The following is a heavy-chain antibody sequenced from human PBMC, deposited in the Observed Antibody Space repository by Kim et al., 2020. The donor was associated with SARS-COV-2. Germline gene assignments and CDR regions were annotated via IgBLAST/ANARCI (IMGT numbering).Heavy chain of an antibody. V-gene: IGHV3-30*18. D-gene: IGHD3-10*01. CDR1: GFTFRTLS. J-gene: IGHJ4*02. Sequence: GGSLRLSCAASGFTFRTLSMHWVRQAPGKGLEWVAVISYDGSDKNYADSVKGRFTISRDNSKNTLYLQMNSLRAEDTAGYYCAKVGASGYYFDYWGQGAL. CDR3: AKVGASGYYFDY. CDR2: ISYDGSDK.